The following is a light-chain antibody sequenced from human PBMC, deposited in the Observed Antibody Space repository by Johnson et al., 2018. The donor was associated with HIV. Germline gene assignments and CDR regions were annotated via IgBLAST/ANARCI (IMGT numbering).Light chain of an antibody. CDR1: YSTIGSNY. V-gene: IGLV1-51*01. J-gene: IGLJ1*01. CDR3: GTWDSYLTAGV. CDR2: DND. Sequence: SILTQPPSVSAAPGQTVTISCSGSYSTIGSNYVSWYQQLPGTAPKLLIYDNDKRPSGISDRFSASKSGTSATLGITGLQTGDEADYYCGTWDSYLTAGVFGSGTKVTVL.